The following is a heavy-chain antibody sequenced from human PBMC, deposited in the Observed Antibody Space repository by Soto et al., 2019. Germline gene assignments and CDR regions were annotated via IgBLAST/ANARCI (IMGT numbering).Heavy chain of an antibody. Sequence: GGSLRLSCAASGFTFRDYYMSWIRQAPGKGLEWVSYISSSGSIIYYADSVKGRFTISRDNAKNSLYLQMNSLRAEDTAVYYCARDLGYYDSSGYFDYWGQGTLVPGFS. CDR2: ISSSGSII. CDR1: GFTFRDYY. CDR3: ARDLGYYDSSGYFDY. V-gene: IGHV3-11*01. J-gene: IGHJ4*02. D-gene: IGHD3-22*01.